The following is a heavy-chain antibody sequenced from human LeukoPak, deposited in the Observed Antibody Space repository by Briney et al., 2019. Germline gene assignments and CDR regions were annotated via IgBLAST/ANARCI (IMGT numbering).Heavy chain of an antibody. CDR2: IYSSETT. D-gene: IGHD2-21*02. Sequence: PSETLSLTYSVSGASISSDYWSWIRQPPGKGLEWIGNIYSSETTKYNPSLRSRATISGDTSKNQFSLKLSSVTAADTAVYYCARHFPYCGGDCPYYYMDVWGKGTTVTVSS. CDR1: GASISSDY. V-gene: IGHV4-4*09. CDR3: ARHFPYCGGDCPYYYMDV. J-gene: IGHJ6*03.